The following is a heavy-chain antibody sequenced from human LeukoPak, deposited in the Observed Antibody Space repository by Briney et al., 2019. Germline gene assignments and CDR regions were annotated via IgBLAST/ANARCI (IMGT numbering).Heavy chain of an antibody. Sequence: GASAKVSCKASGYTFTSYGIKWVRQGTAQGLEVMGWMNPNSGSTGYAQKFQGRVTMTRNTSISTDYMEPSSLRSGDTAVYCCARGANMDVWGKGTTVTVSS. CDR1: GYTFTSYG. CDR2: MNPNSGST. D-gene: IGHD4/OR15-4a*01. V-gene: IGHV1-8*01. CDR3: ARGANMDV. J-gene: IGHJ6*04.